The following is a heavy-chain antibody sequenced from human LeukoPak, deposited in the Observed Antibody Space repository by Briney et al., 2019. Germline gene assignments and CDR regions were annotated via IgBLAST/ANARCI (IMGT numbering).Heavy chain of an antibody. CDR2: IYSGGST. J-gene: IGHJ4*02. CDR3: AKGYNYAYEY. D-gene: IGHD5-18*01. Sequence: GGSLRLSCAAFGFTVSSSYMSWVRQAPGKGLEWVSLIYSGGSTYYAASVKGRFTISRDNSKNTLYLQMNSLRPEDTAVYYCAKGYNYAYEYWGQGTLVTVSS. CDR1: GFTVSSSY. V-gene: IGHV3-53*01.